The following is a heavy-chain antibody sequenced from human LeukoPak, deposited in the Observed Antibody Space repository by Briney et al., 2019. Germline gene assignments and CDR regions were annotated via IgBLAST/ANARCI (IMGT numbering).Heavy chain of an antibody. CDR1: GGSISSGGYY. V-gene: IGHV4-30-2*01. CDR3: AREIAAAPRYYFDY. CDR2: IYHSGST. J-gene: IGHJ4*02. Sequence: PSETLSLTCTVSGGSISSGGYYWSWNRQPPGKGLQWIGYIYHSGSTYYNPSLKSRVTISVDRSKNQFSLKLSSVTAADTAVYYCAREIAAAPRYYFDYWGQGTLAAVSS. D-gene: IGHD6-13*01.